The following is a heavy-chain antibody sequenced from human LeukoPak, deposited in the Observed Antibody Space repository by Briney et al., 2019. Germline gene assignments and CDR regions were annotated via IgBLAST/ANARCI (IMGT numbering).Heavy chain of an antibody. CDR3: ARRPGTGGTYNWFDP. CDR2: IYPGDSDT. V-gene: IGHV5-51*01. Sequence: GESLKISCKGSGYSFTSYWIGWVRQMPGKGLEWMGIIYPGDSDTRYSPSFQGQVTISADKSISAAYLQWSSLKASDTAMYYCARRPGTGGTYNWFDPWGQGTLVTVSS. CDR1: GYSFTSYW. D-gene: IGHD3-10*01. J-gene: IGHJ5*02.